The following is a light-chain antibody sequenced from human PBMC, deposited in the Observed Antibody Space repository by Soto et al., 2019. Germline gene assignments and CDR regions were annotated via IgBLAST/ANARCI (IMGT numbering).Light chain of an antibody. V-gene: IGKV1-27*01. CDR3: QKYNSALWT. J-gene: IGKJ1*01. CDR1: QGISNY. Sequence: DIQMTQSPSSLSASVGDRVTITCRASQGISNYLAWYQQKPGRVPKLLIYAAFTLQSGVPSRFSGGVSGTDFILTISSLQPEDVATYYCQKYNSALWTFGQGTKVEIK. CDR2: AAF.